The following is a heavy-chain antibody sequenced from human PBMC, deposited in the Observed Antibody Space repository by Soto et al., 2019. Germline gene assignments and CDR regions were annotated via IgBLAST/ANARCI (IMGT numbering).Heavy chain of an antibody. D-gene: IGHD3-10*01. Sequence: PSETLSLTCTVSGDSISSGGYYWSWIRQHPGKGLEWIGYIYYTGSTYYNPSLKSRVTISVDTSKNQFSLKLSSVTAADTAVYYCARDYRFGESTDYWGQGTLVTVSS. V-gene: IGHV4-31*03. CDR2: IYYTGST. CDR3: ARDYRFGESTDY. J-gene: IGHJ4*02. CDR1: GDSISSGGYY.